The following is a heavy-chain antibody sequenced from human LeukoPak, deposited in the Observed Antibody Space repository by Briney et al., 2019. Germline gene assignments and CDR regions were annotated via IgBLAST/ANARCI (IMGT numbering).Heavy chain of an antibody. CDR1: GFTFSHYS. J-gene: IGHJ4*02. V-gene: IGHV3-48*01. Sequence: GGSLRLSCAASGFTFSHYSMIWVRQAPGKGLEWISYISSISDTIYYADSVKGRFTISRDNAVNSLYLQMNSLRAEDTAVYYCFPGLRDFDWLFPGFDYRGQGTLVTVSS. D-gene: IGHD3-9*01. CDR2: ISSISDTI. CDR3: FPGLRDFDWLFPGFDY.